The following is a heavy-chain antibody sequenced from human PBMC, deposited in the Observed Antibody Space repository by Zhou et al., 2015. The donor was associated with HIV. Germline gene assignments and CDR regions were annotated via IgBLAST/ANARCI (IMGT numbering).Heavy chain of an antibody. Sequence: VQLVESGGGLVKPGGSLRLSCAASGFTFSDYYVTWHRQAPGKGLEWISYISESGTTVHYADSVKGRFTISRDNSENTLYLQMNSLRAEDTAVYYCARDNRVLWFGDSSYYFDYWGQGTLVTVSS. J-gene: IGHJ4*02. CDR2: ISESGTTV. CDR1: GFTFSDYY. V-gene: IGHV3-11*04. D-gene: IGHD3-10*01. CDR3: ARDNRVLWFGDSSYYFDY.